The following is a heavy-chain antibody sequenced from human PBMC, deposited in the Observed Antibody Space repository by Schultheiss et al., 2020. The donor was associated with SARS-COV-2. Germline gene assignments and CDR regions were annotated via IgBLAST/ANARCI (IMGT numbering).Heavy chain of an antibody. Sequence: SETLSLTCTVSGGSISSYYWSWIRQPPGKGLEWIGYIYYSGSTYYNPSLKSRVTISVDTSKNQFSLKLSSVTAADTAVYYCATQGVLRFLEWFYAEYFQHWGQGTLVTVSS. J-gene: IGHJ1*01. CDR2: IYYSGST. V-gene: IGHV4-59*04. CDR3: ATQGVLRFLEWFYAEYFQH. D-gene: IGHD3-3*01. CDR1: GGSISSYY.